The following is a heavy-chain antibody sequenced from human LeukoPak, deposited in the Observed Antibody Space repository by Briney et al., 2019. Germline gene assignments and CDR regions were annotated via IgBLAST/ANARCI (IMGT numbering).Heavy chain of an antibody. CDR1: GGSISSSSYY. J-gene: IGHJ5*02. CDR3: ARMYSNGQREINWFDP. D-gene: IGHD6-19*01. CDR2: IYYSGST. Sequence: SETLSLTCTVSGGSISSSSYYWGWIRQPPGKGLEWIGSIYYSGSTYYNPSLKSRVTISVDTSKNQFSLKLSSVTAADTAVYYCARMYSNGQREINWFDPWGQGTLVTVSS. V-gene: IGHV4-39*07.